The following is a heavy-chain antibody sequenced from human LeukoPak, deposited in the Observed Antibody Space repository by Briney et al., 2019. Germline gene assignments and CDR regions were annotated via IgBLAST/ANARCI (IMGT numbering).Heavy chain of an antibody. CDR2: INPNSGAT. Sequence: ASVKVSCKASGYTFTGYYMHWVRQAPGQGLEWMGWINPNSGATNYAQKFQGRVTMTRDTSISTAYMELSRLRSDDTAVYYCARDRRGAYGDYATSYWGQGTLVTVSS. CDR1: GYTFTGYY. J-gene: IGHJ4*02. D-gene: IGHD4-17*01. V-gene: IGHV1-2*02. CDR3: ARDRRGAYGDYATSY.